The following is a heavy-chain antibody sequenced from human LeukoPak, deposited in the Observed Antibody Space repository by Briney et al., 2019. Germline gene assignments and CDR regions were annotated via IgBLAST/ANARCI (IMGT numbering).Heavy chain of an antibody. V-gene: IGHV4-59*01. CDR2: IYYSGST. CDR3: ARLYGDYDDY. Sequence: SETLSLTCTVSGGSISSYYRSWIRQPPGKGLEWIGYIYYSGSTNYNPSLKSRVTISVDTSKNQFSLKLSSVTAADTAVYYCARLYGDYDDYWGQGTLVTVSS. D-gene: IGHD4-17*01. CDR1: GGSISSYY. J-gene: IGHJ4*02.